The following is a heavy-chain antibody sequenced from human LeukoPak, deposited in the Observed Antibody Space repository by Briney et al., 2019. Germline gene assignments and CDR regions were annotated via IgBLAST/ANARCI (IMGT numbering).Heavy chain of an antibody. D-gene: IGHD2-2*01. CDR3: ARVTSSWFDP. V-gene: IGHV1-69*05. J-gene: IGHJ5*02. CDR2: IIPIFGTA. CDR1: VGTFSIYA. Sequence: SVKVSCKACVGTFSIYALSWVRQAPGQGLEWMGGIIPIFGTANYAQKFQDRVTNTTDESTSTAYMELSSLRSEDTPVYYCARVTSSWFDPWGQGTLVTVSS.